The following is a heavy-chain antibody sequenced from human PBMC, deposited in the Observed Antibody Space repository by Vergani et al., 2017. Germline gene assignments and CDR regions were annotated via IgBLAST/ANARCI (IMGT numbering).Heavy chain of an antibody. V-gene: IGHV3-33*06. Sequence: QVQLVESGGGVVQPERSLRLSCAASGFTFSSYGMHWVRQAPGKGLEWVAVIWYDGSKKDFADSVKGRFTISRDNSKNTLYLQMNSLRAEDTAVYYCAKEGGGYCSGGTCYPEYWGQGTLVIVSS. D-gene: IGHD2-15*01. CDR3: AKEGGGYCSGGTCYPEY. CDR1: GFTFSSYG. J-gene: IGHJ4*02. CDR2: IWYDGSKK.